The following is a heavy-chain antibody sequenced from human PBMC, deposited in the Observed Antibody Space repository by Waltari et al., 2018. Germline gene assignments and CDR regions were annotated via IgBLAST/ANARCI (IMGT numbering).Heavy chain of an antibody. D-gene: IGHD3-22*01. Sequence: QVQLVQSGAEVKKPGSSVKVSCKASGGTFSSNTISWVRQAPGQGLEWMGRIIPILGIANYAQKFQGRVTITADKSTSTAYMELSSLRSEDTAVYYCATSSLGDSSAFDIWGQGTMVTVSS. CDR3: ATSSLGDSSAFDI. J-gene: IGHJ3*02. V-gene: IGHV1-69*02. CDR1: GGTFSSNT. CDR2: IIPILGIA.